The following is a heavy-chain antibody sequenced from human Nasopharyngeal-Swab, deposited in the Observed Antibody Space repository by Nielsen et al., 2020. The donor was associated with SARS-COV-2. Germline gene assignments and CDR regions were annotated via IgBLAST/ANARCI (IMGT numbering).Heavy chain of an antibody. D-gene: IGHD1-7*01. CDR2: INPNSGGT. CDR1: GYTFTGYY. V-gene: IGHV1-2*04. J-gene: IGHJ6*02. Sequence: ASVKVSCKASGYTFTGYYMHWVRQAPGQGLEWMGWINPNSGGTNYAQKFQGWATMTRDTSISTAYMELSRLRSDDTAVYYCARDHSRITGTTYYYGMDVWGQGTTVTVSS. CDR3: ARDHSRITGTTYYYGMDV.